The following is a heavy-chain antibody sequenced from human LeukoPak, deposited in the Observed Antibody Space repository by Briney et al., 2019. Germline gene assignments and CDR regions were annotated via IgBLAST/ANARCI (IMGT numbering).Heavy chain of an antibody. J-gene: IGHJ3*02. CDR1: GGTFSSYA. CDR2: IIPTFGTA. CDR3: ARAKDIVVVPAAISALDI. V-gene: IGHV1-69*13. Sequence: SVKVSCKASGGTFSSYAISWVRQAPGQGLEWMGGIIPTFGTANYAQKFQGRVTITADESTSTAYMELSSLRSEDTAVYYCARAKDIVVVPAAISALDIWGQGTMVTVSS. D-gene: IGHD2-2*02.